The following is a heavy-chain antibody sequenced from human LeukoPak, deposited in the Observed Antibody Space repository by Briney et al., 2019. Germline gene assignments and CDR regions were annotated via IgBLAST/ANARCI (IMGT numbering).Heavy chain of an antibody. CDR1: GFTFSSYG. D-gene: IGHD6-13*01. CDR3: EAPSSWSHYYYYYYMDV. Sequence: GGSLRLSCAASGFTFSSYGMSWVRQAPGKGLEWVSAISGSGGSTYYADSVKGRFTISRDNAKNSLYLQMNSLRAEDTAVYYCEAPSSWSHYYYYYYMDVWGKGTTVTVSS. J-gene: IGHJ6*03. CDR2: ISGSGGST. V-gene: IGHV3-23*01.